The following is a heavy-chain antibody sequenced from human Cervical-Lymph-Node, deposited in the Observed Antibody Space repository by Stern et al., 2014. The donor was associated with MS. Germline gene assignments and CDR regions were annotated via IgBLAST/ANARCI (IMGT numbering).Heavy chain of an antibody. Sequence: QVQLVQSGPEVRKPGSSVKVSCQASGGTLSNYAISWVRQAPGQGLEWMGGIIPIFGTSNYAQKFQDRVRITADEYPSTAYMEMYSVRYEDTAVYYCARDTGTSSGKSFDFWGQGTLVTVSS. V-gene: IGHV1-69*01. J-gene: IGHJ4*02. D-gene: IGHD1-14*01. CDR1: GGTLSNYA. CDR2: IIPIFGTS. CDR3: ARDTGTSSGKSFDF.